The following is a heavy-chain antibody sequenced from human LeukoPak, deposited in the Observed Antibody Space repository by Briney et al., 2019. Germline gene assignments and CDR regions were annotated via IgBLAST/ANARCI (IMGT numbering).Heavy chain of an antibody. CDR2: INPNSGGT. Sequence: ASVKVSCKASGYTFTGYYMHWVRQAPGQGLEWMGWINPNSGGTNYAQKFQGRVTMTRDTSISTAYMELSRLRSDDTAMYYCARGNDYGDYFDYWGQGTLVTVSS. CDR1: GYTFTGYY. D-gene: IGHD4-17*01. J-gene: IGHJ4*02. V-gene: IGHV1-2*02. CDR3: ARGNDYGDYFDY.